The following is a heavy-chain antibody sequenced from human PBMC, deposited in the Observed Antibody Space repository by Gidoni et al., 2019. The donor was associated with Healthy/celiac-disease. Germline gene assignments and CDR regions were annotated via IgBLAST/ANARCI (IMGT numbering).Heavy chain of an antibody. D-gene: IGHD3-16*01. V-gene: IGHV3-11*01. CDR1: GFTFRDYY. Sequence: QVQLVESGGGLVKPGGSLRLSCAAYGFTFRDYYMSWIRQAPGKGLEWVSYISSSGSTIYYADSVKGRFTISRDNAKNSLYLQMNSLRAEDTAVYYCARDLAVGDYYYYYGMDVWGQGTTVTVSS. CDR3: ARDLAVGDYYYYYGMDV. J-gene: IGHJ6*02. CDR2: ISSSGSTI.